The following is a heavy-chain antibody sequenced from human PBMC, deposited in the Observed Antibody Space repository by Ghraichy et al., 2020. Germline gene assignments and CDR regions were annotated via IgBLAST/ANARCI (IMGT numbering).Heavy chain of an antibody. V-gene: IGHV4-4*07. CDR3: ARDGHDCSGGNCYSDGFDY. CDR1: GDSISSYY. J-gene: IGHJ4*02. D-gene: IGHD2-15*01. CDR2: IYTSGST. Sequence: ESLNISCTVSGDSISSYYWSWIRQSAGKGLEWIGRIYTSGSTNYNPSLGSRITMSVDTSKNQFSLKLSSVTAADTAVYYCARDGHDCSGGNCYSDGFDYWGQGTLVTVSS.